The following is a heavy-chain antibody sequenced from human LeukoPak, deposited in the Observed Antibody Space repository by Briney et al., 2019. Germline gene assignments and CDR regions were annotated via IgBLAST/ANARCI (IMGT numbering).Heavy chain of an antibody. J-gene: IGHJ5*02. CDR3: ARELTSGCFDP. V-gene: IGHV3-13*01. CDR1: GFTFSSYD. D-gene: IGHD3-10*01. Sequence: GGSLRLSCAASGFTFSSYDMHWVRQATGKGLEWVSAIGTAGDTYYPGSVKGRFTISRGNAKNSLYLQMNSLRAGDTAVYYCARELTSGCFDPWGQGTLVTVSS. CDR2: IGTAGDT.